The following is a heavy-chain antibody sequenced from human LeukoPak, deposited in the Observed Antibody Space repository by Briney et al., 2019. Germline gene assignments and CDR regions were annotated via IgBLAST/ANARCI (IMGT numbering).Heavy chain of an antibody. D-gene: IGHD3-3*01. V-gene: IGHV4-4*07. CDR2: IYTSGST. CDR3: AREKDDDFWSGPQGGYGMDV. CDR1: GGSISSYY. J-gene: IGHJ6*02. Sequence: SETLSLTCTVSGGSISSYYWSWIRQPAGKGLEWIGRIYTSGSTNYNPSLKSRVTMSVDTSKNQFSLKLSSVTAADTAVYYCAREKDDDFWSGPQGGYGMDVWGQGTTVTVSS.